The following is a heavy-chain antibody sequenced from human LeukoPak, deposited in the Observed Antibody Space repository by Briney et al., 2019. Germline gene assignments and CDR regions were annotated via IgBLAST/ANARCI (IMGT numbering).Heavy chain of an antibody. CDR2: IKEDGSAE. D-gene: IGHD3-3*01. CDR1: GFTFSKTW. Sequence: GGSLRLSCAASGFTFSKTWMSWVRQTPEKGLEWVANIKEDGSAEYYVDSVKGRFTISRDNARNSLYLQMNSLRAEDTAIYYCAKDDDGYYWGQGILVTVSS. J-gene: IGHJ4*02. CDR3: AKDDDGYY. V-gene: IGHV3-7*04.